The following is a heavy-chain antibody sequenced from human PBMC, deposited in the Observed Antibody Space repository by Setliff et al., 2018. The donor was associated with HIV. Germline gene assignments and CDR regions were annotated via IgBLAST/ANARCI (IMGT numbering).Heavy chain of an antibody. D-gene: IGHD3-3*01. CDR1: GDSLNTYY. CDR3: ARGNNDLESFDY. J-gene: IGHJ4*02. Sequence: SETLSLTCNVSGDSLNTYYWSWIRQSGGKGQEWIGRIYASGKTTFNPSLKSRVRMSVDTSKNQFSLKLTSVTASDTAVYYCARGNNDLESFDYWGQGALVTVSS. CDR2: IYASGKT. V-gene: IGHV4-4*07.